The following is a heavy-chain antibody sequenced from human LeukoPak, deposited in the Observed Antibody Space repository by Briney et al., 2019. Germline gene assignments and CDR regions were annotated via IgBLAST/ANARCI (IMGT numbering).Heavy chain of an antibody. V-gene: IGHV3-33*08. CDR3: ARGGKHLWLFEY. J-gene: IGHJ4*02. CDR2: IWPDGGSK. Sequence: GGSLRLSCAASGFTFGDYGMSWVRQAPGKGLEWVAAIWPDGGSKYCLDSVKGRFTISRDNSKNTVFLQMNSLRDADTGVYYCARGGKHLWLFEYWGQGTLVSVSS. D-gene: IGHD5-18*01. CDR1: GFTFGDYG.